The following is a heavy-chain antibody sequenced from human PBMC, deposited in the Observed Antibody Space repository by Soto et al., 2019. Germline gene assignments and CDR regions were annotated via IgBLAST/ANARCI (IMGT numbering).Heavy chain of an antibody. CDR2: INRTGGT. Sequence: SETLSLTCAVYGGSVNGYYWNWIRQPPGKGLEWIGEINRTGGTHYNPSLKSRVTMSVDTSKNQFSLRLSSVTAADTAIYYCATRITVFGLLIPPFDPWGQGTQVTVSS. CDR1: GGSVNGYY. D-gene: IGHD3-3*01. CDR3: ATRITVFGLLIPPFDP. J-gene: IGHJ5*02. V-gene: IGHV4-34*01.